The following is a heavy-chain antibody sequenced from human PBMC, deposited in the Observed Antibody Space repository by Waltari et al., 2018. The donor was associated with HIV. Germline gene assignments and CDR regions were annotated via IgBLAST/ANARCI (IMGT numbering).Heavy chain of an antibody. V-gene: IGHV3-73*01. CDR3: TRRAALFRGVVDVDV. J-gene: IGHJ6*02. Sequence: EVLLVESGGGVVQPGGSLKLSCAASGFIFTASDIHWVRQAAGKVLELIGRIRSKADRYATGYSASVKGRFSISRDDSENKVFLQMNSLKADDSAVYYCTRRAALFRGVVDVDVWGQGTTVTVSS. CDR1: GFIFTASD. D-gene: IGHD3-10*01. CDR2: IRSKADRYAT.